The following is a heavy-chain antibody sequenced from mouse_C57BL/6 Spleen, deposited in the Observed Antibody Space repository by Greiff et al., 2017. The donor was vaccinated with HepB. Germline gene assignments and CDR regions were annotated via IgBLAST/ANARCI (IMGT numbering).Heavy chain of an antibody. CDR2: IYPGDGDT. Sequence: VKLLESGPELVKPGASVKISCKASGYAFSSSWMNWVKQRPGKGLEWIGRIYPGDGDTNYNGKFKGKATLTADKSSSTAYMQLSSLTSEDSAVYFCARGLRPLFDYWGQGTTLTVSS. CDR3: ARGLRPLFDY. CDR1: GYAFSSSW. V-gene: IGHV1-82*01. D-gene: IGHD2-4*01. J-gene: IGHJ2*01.